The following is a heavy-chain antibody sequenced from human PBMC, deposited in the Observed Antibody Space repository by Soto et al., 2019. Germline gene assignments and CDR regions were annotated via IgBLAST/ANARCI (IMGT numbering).Heavy chain of an antibody. V-gene: IGHV4-30-2*01. CDR2: IYHSGST. J-gene: IGHJ5*02. Sequence: SETLSLTCAVSGGSISSCGYSWSWIRQPPGKGLEWIGYIYHSGSTYYSPSLKSRVTISVDRSKNQFSLKLSSVTAADTAVYYCARRYSGYDYNNWFDPWGQGTLVTVSS. CDR3: ARRYSGYDYNNWFDP. CDR1: GGSISSCGYS. D-gene: IGHD5-12*01.